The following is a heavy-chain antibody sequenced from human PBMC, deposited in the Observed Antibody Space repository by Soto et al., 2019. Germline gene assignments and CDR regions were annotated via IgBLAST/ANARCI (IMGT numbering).Heavy chain of an antibody. CDR2: IYWDDDK. CDR1: GFSLSTSGVG. Sequence: QITLKESGPTLVKPTQTLTLTCTFSGFSLSTSGVGVGWIRQPPGKALEWLALIYWDDDKRYSPSLKSRLTITKDTSKNQVVLTMTNVDPVDTATYYCAHYYDILTGHPVFDYWGQGTLVTVSS. CDR3: AHYYDILTGHPVFDY. V-gene: IGHV2-5*02. D-gene: IGHD3-9*01. J-gene: IGHJ4*02.